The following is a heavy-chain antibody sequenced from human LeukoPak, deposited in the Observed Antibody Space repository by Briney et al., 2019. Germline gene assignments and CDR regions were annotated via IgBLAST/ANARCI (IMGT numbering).Heavy chain of an antibody. D-gene: IGHD1-7*01. V-gene: IGHV1-69*05. CDR2: TIPIFGTA. CDR3: ASPDPNWNYDNTEYFQH. J-gene: IGHJ1*01. CDR1: GGTFSSYA. Sequence: ASVKVSCKASGGTFSSYAISWVRQAPGQGLEWMGGTIPIFGTANYAQKFQGRVTITTDESTSTAYMELSSLRSEDTAVYYCASPDPNWNYDNTEYFQHWGQGTLVTVSS.